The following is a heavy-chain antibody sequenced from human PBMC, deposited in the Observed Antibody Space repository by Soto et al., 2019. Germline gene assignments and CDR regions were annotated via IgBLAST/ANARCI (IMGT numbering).Heavy chain of an antibody. V-gene: IGHV1-18*01. CDR1: GFTFTSYG. CDR2: VSAYNGNT. Sequence: QVQLVQSGAEVKKPGASMKVSCKASGFTFTSYGISWVRQAPGQGLEWMGWVSAYNGNTHYAQKLQGRVTMTTDTPTTLAYMELRSLRSDDTAVYYCSRGGSSWQPHEDYWGQGTLVTVSS. J-gene: IGHJ4*02. CDR3: SRGGSSWQPHEDY. D-gene: IGHD6-13*01.